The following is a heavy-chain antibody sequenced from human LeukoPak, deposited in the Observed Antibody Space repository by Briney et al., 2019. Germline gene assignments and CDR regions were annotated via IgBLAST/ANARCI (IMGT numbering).Heavy chain of an antibody. J-gene: IGHJ4*02. CDR3: AKTTYCGVDCYSWYLDY. V-gene: IGHV3-23*01. Sequence: GGTLRLSCAASAFTFSSYGMSWVRQAPGKGLEWVSAISGDGRDIFYADAVKGRFTISRDNSKNTLYLQVNSLRAEDTAIYHCAKTTYCGVDCYSWYLDYWGQGTLVTVSS. D-gene: IGHD2-21*02. CDR1: AFTFSSYG. CDR2: ISGDGRDI.